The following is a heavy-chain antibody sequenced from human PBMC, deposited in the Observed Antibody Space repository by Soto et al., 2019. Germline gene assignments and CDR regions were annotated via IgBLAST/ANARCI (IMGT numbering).Heavy chain of an antibody. CDR3: ARYCSGGNCYGSWFDP. CDR1: GYTFTSYG. CDR2: INVYNGHT. Sequence: QVQLVQSGAEVKKPGASVKVSCKASGYTFTSYGIHWVRQAPGQGFEWMGWINVYNGHTNYAQKLQGRATMTTDTSTNTAYKELNSLRSDDTAVYYCARYCSGGNCYGSWFDPWGQGTLVTVSS. J-gene: IGHJ5*02. V-gene: IGHV1-18*01. D-gene: IGHD2-15*01.